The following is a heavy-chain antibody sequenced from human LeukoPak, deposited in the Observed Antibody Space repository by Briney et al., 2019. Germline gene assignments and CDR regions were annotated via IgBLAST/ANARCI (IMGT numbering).Heavy chain of an antibody. V-gene: IGHV1-2*02. CDR1: GYTFTGYY. J-gene: IGHJ4*02. CDR3: ARGGSSWYSDY. Sequence: ASVKVSCKASGYTFTGYYMHWVRQAPGQGLEWMGWINPNSGGTNNAQKFQGRVTMTRDTSISTAYMELSRLRSDDTAVYYCARGGSSWYSDYWGQGTLVTVSS. D-gene: IGHD6-13*01. CDR2: INPNSGGT.